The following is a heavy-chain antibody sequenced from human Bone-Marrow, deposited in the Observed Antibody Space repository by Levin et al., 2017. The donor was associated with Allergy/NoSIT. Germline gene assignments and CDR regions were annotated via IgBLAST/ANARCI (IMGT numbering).Heavy chain of an antibody. Sequence: PGGSLRLSCAASGFTFSSYSMNWVRQAPGKGLEWVSSISSSSSYIYYADSVKGRFTISRDNAKNSLYLQMNSLRAEDTAVYYCARDRTYGSGTWGMDVWGQGTTVTVSS. CDR1: GFTFSSYS. CDR3: ARDRTYGSGTWGMDV. CDR2: ISSSSSYI. D-gene: IGHD3-10*01. J-gene: IGHJ6*02. V-gene: IGHV3-21*01.